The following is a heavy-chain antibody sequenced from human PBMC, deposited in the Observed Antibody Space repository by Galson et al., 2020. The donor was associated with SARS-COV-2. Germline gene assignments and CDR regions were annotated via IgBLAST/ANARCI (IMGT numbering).Heavy chain of an antibody. D-gene: IGHD3-16*02. Sequence: ASETLSLTCTVSGGSISSGGYYWSWIRQHPGKGLEWIGYIYYSGSTYYNPSLKSRVTISVDTSKNRFSLKLSSVTAADTAVYFCAGGRGLGDPYDDVWGSYRPPFDYWGQGTLVTVSS. V-gene: IGHV4-31*03. J-gene: IGHJ4*02. CDR1: GGSISSGGYY. CDR3: AGGRGLGDPYDDVWGSYRPPFDY. CDR2: IYYSGST.